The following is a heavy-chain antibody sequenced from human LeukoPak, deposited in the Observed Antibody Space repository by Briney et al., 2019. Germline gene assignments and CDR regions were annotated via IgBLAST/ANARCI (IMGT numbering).Heavy chain of an antibody. D-gene: IGHD3-3*01. V-gene: IGHV3-9*01. Sequence: GRSLRLSCAASGFTFDDYAMHWVRQAPGKGLEWVSGISWNSGSIGYADSVKGRFTISRDNAKNSLYPQMNSLRAEDTALYYCAKDNRYYDFWSGYFDYWGQGTLVTVSS. CDR3: AKDNRYYDFWSGYFDY. J-gene: IGHJ4*02. CDR1: GFTFDDYA. CDR2: ISWNSGSI.